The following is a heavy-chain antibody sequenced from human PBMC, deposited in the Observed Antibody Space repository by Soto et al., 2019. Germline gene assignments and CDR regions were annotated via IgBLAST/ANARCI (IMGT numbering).Heavy chain of an antibody. D-gene: IGHD3-3*01. V-gene: IGHV4-31*03. J-gene: IGHJ4*02. CDR1: GGPISSGGYY. CDR2: IYYSGST. Sequence: SVTLSLTCTVSGGPISSGGYYWRWIRQHPGKGLEWIGYIYYSGSTYYNPSLKSRVTISVDTSKNQFSLKLSSVTAADTAVYYCARGPLMTIFGVVSGAPGIWGQGTLVTVSS. CDR3: ARGPLMTIFGVVSGAPGI.